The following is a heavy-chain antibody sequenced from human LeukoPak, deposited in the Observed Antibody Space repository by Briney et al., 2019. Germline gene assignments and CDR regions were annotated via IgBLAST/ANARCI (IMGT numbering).Heavy chain of an antibody. J-gene: IGHJ4*02. V-gene: IGHV3-21*01. CDR1: GFTFNTYG. CDR2: ISSSSTYI. CDR3: AGGGEYSYGSRY. Sequence: PGGSLRLSCAASGFTFNTYGMNWVRQAPGKGLEWVSSISSSSTYIYYADSVKGRFTISRDNAKNSLYLQINSLRAEDTAVYYCAGGGEYSYGSRYWGQGTLVTVSS. D-gene: IGHD5-18*01.